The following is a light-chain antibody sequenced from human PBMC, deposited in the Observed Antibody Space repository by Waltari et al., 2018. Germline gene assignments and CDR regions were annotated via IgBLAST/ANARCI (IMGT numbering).Light chain of an antibody. CDR3: QHYSNTPYT. CDR1: QSLLYRPNTKNY. V-gene: IGKV4-1*01. Sequence: EIVLTQSPDSLSVSLGERATIHCKSSQSLLYRPNTKNYLAWYQQKPGQPPKLLIYWASTRESGVPDRFSGSGSGTEFTLTISSLQAEDVAVYFCQHYSNTPYTFGQGTKLEIK. CDR2: WAS. J-gene: IGKJ2*01.